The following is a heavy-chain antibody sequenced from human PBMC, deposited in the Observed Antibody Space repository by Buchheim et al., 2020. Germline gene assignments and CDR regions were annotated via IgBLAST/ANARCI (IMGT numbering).Heavy chain of an antibody. Sequence: QVQLVQSGAEVKKPGASVKVSCKASGYTFTGYYMHWVRQAPGQGLEWMGWINPNSGGTNYAQKFQGWVTMTRDTSISTAYMELSRLRSDDTAVYYCARVTRGICSGGSCQTPVYGMDVWGQGTT. V-gene: IGHV1-2*04. J-gene: IGHJ6*02. D-gene: IGHD2-15*01. CDR1: GYTFTGYY. CDR3: ARVTRGICSGGSCQTPVYGMDV. CDR2: INPNSGGT.